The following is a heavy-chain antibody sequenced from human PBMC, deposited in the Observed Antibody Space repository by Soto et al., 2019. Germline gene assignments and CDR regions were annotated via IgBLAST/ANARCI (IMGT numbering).Heavy chain of an antibody. D-gene: IGHD6-19*01. CDR3: ARKPQWLRY. Sequence: QVQLQQWGAGLLKPSETLSLTCAVYGGSFSGYYWSWIRQPPGKGLEWIGEINHSGSTNYNPSLKSRVTIAVDTSKTQFSLKLSSVTAADTAVYYCARKPQWLRYWGQGTLVTVSS. V-gene: IGHV4-34*01. CDR1: GGSFSGYY. J-gene: IGHJ4*02. CDR2: INHSGST.